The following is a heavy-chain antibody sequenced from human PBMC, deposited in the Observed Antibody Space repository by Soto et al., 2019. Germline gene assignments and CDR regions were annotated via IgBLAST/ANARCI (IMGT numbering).Heavy chain of an antibody. V-gene: IGHV3-74*03. Sequence: GGSLRLSCAASGFTFSGHWMHWVRQVPGEGLEWVSRINTDGGSSAYADSVKGRFTISRDNAKNTLYLQMKGLRAEDTAVYYCAREAGYCSRTSCYRRAFDTWGQGTTVTVSS. J-gene: IGHJ3*02. CDR2: INTDGGSS. D-gene: IGHD2-2*01. CDR1: GFTFSGHW. CDR3: AREAGYCSRTSCYRRAFDT.